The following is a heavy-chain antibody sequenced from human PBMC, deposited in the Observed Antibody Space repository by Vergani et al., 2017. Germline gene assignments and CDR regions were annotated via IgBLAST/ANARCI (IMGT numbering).Heavy chain of an antibody. D-gene: IGHD4-17*01. CDR1: GFTFSSYG. Sequence: QVQLVESGGGVVQPGGSLRLSCAASGFTFSSYGMHWVRQAPGKGLEWVAFIRYDGINKYYADSVKGRFTITRDNSKNTLYLQMNSLRAEDTAVYYCAKEGYGDYFVHAFDIWGQGTMVAVSS. CDR2: IRYDGINK. J-gene: IGHJ3*02. CDR3: AKEGYGDYFVHAFDI. V-gene: IGHV3-30*02.